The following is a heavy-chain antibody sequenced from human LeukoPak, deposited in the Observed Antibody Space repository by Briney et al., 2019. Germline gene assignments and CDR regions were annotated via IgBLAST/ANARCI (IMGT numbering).Heavy chain of an antibody. V-gene: IGHV3-23*01. D-gene: IGHD3-10*01. CDR1: GFTVSSYG. J-gene: IGHJ3*02. Sequence: PGGSLRLSCAASGFTVSSYGMSWVRQAPGKGLEWVSAISGSGGSTYYADSVKGRFTISRDNSKNTLYLQMNSLRAEDTAVYYCARSLLSYGSGSWAIWGQGTMVTVSS. CDR3: ARSLLSYGSGSWAI. CDR2: ISGSGGST.